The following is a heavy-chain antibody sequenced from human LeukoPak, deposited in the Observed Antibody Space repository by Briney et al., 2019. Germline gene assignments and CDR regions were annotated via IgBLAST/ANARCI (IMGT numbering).Heavy chain of an antibody. D-gene: IGHD2-2*01. CDR2: ISYEGSNK. J-gene: IGHJ4*02. CDR3: ARAKSFHRIVVVPDAMLPGY. CDR1: GFTFSIYA. V-gene: IGHV3-30-3*01. Sequence: VGSLRLSCAASGFTFSIYATHSVRQAPGKGVEWVAVISYEGSNKYYADYVAGRFTISRDNSKNTLYLQMNRLRAEDTAVYYCARAKSFHRIVVVPDAMLPGYWGQGTLVTVSS.